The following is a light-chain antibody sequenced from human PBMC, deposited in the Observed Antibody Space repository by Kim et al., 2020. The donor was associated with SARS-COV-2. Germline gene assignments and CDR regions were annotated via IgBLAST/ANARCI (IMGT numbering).Light chain of an antibody. J-gene: IGLJ2*01. CDR1: KLGDRY. V-gene: IGLV3-1*01. CDR3: QAWDSSTAV. CDR2: QDR. Sequence: VSPGQTASITCSGDKLGDRYACWYQQKPGQSPVLVIYQDRKRPSGIPERFSGSNSGNTATLTISGTQAMDEADYYCQAWDSSTAVFGGGTKLTVL.